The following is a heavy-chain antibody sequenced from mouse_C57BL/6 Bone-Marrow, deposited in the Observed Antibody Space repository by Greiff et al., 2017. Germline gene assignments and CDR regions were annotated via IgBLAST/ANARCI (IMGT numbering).Heavy chain of an antibody. V-gene: IGHV1-9*01. CDR3: ARSYGSSPAWFAY. Sequence: VQLVESGAELMKPGASVKLSCKATGYTFTGYWIEWVKQRPGHGLEWIGEILPGSGSTNYKEKFKGKATVTADTSSNTAYMQLSSLTTEDSAIYYCARSYGSSPAWFAYWGQGTLVTVSA. CDR1: GYTFTGYW. D-gene: IGHD1-1*01. J-gene: IGHJ3*01. CDR2: ILPGSGST.